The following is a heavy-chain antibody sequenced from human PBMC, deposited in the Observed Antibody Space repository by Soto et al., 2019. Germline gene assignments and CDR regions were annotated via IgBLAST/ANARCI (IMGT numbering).Heavy chain of an antibody. Sequence: ASVKVSCKASGYTFTSYDINWVRQATGQGLEWMGWMNPNSGNTGYAQKFQGRVTMTRNTSISTAYMELSSLRSEDTAVYYCASPHLIGPLWEPHLDAFDIWGQGTMVTVSS. J-gene: IGHJ3*02. V-gene: IGHV1-8*01. CDR2: MNPNSGNT. CDR1: GYTFTSYD. D-gene: IGHD1-26*01. CDR3: ASPHLIGPLWEPHLDAFDI.